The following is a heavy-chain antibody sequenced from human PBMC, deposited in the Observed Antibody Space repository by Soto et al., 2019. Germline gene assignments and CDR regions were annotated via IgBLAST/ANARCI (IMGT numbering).Heavy chain of an antibody. J-gene: IGHJ4*02. D-gene: IGHD3-10*01. CDR2: ISYDGRNK. CDR1: GFTFSSYG. Sequence: QVQLVESGGGVVQPGRSLRLSCAASGFTFSSYGMHWVRQAPGKGLEWVAVISYDGRNKYYADSVKGRFTISRDNSKKALYLQMNRLRAEDTPVYYCAKDSAEANYYGSGSSSHEPVYFDYWGQGTLVTVSS. CDR3: AKDSAEANYYGSGSSSHEPVYFDY. V-gene: IGHV3-30*18.